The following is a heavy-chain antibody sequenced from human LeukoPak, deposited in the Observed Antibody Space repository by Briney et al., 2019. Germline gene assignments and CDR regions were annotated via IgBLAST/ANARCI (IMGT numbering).Heavy chain of an antibody. CDR1: GGSISSYY. D-gene: IGHD2-15*01. V-gene: IGHV4-4*07. Sequence: SETLSLTCTVSGGSISSYYWSWIRQPAGKGLEWIGRLYTSGTIYYNPSLKSRVTMSVDTSKSQVSLKLSSVTAADTAVYYCARDHDMVNNFCYGMDVWGQGTTVTVSS. CDR3: ARDHDMVNNFCYGMDV. CDR2: LYTSGTI. J-gene: IGHJ6*02.